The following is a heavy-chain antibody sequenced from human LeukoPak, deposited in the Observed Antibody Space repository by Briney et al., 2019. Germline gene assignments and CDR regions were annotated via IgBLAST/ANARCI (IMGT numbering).Heavy chain of an antibody. CDR3: VREIGRPETFYFDS. CDR1: GFVFSRDN. Sequence: GGSLRLSCRASGFVFSRDNMNWVRQAPGKGLEWVSHISENIYHADSVKGRFTISRDNAKNSLYLQMSNLRAEDTAMYYCVREIGRPETFYFDSWGRGTLVIVSS. CDR2: ISENI. V-gene: IGHV3-69-1*01. D-gene: IGHD5-24*01. J-gene: IGHJ4*02.